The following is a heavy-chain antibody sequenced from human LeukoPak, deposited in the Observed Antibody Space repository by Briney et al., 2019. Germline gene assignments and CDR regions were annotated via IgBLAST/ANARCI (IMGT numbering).Heavy chain of an antibody. CDR3: AKSFPLPARLGYCSGGSCPFDY. CDR2: IRYDGSNK. D-gene: IGHD2-15*01. V-gene: IGHV3-30*02. J-gene: IGHJ4*02. Sequence: SGGSLRLSCAASGFTFSSYSTHWVRQAPGKRLEWVAFIRYDGSNKYYADSVKGRFTISRDNSKNTLYLQMNSLRAEDTAVYYCAKSFPLPARLGYCSGGSCPFDYWGQGTLVTVSS. CDR1: GFTFSSYS.